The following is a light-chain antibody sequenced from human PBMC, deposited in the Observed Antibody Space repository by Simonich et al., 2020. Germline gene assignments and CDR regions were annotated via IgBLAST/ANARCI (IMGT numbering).Light chain of an antibody. J-gene: IGKJ5*01. V-gene: IGKV4-1*01. CDR1: QRVLYSSNNKNY. CDR2: WAS. CDR3: QQYYSTPIT. Sequence: DIVMTQSPDSLAVSLGERATINCKSSQRVLYSSNNKNYLAWYQQKPGQPPKLLIYWASTRESGVPDRFRGSGSGTDFTLTSSSLQAEDVAVYYCQQYYSTPITFGQGTRLEIK.